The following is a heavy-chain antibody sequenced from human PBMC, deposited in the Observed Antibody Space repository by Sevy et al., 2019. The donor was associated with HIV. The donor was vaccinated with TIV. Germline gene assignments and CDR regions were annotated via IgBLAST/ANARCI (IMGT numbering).Heavy chain of an antibody. J-gene: IGHJ4*02. CDR2: FDPEDGET. CDR1: GYTLTQVS. Sequence: ASVKVSCKVSGYTLTQVSMHWVRQAPGEGLEWMGSFDPEDGETIYAQKFQGRVTMTEDTSTDTAYMELNSLRSEDTAVYFCATTKDYYDSSGCPFDYWGQGTLVTVSS. V-gene: IGHV1-24*01. D-gene: IGHD3-22*01. CDR3: ATTKDYYDSSGCPFDY.